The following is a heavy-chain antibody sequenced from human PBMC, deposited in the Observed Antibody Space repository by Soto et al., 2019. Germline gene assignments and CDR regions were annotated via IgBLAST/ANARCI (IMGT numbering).Heavy chain of an antibody. CDR2: IYWNEDK. Sequence: QITLKESGPTLVNPTQTLTLTCTFSGFSLSTSGVGVGWIRQPPGKALEWLAVIYWNEDKHFSPSLKSRLTIVKDTSQNQVVLTLTNVDPVDTAKYYCAHRCYWFGGEDWFDPWGPGTLVTVSS. D-gene: IGHD3-10*01. CDR1: GFSLSTSGVG. CDR3: AHRCYWFGGEDWFDP. V-gene: IGHV2-5*01. J-gene: IGHJ5*02.